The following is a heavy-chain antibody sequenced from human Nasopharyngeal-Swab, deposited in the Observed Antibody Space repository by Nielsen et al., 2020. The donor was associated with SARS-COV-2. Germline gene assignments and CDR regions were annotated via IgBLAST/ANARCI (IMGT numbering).Heavy chain of an antibody. CDR1: GFTFSSYG. J-gene: IGHJ4*02. D-gene: IGHD3-22*01. CDR2: IRYDGSNK. CDR3: AKDPRIQLWSRNYYDSSGLDY. Sequence: GGSLRLSCQASGFTFSSYGMHWVRQAPGKGLEWVAFIRYDGSNKYYADSVKGRFTISRDNSKNTLYLQMNSLRAEDTAVYYCAKDPRIQLWSRNYYDSSGLDYWGQGTLVTVSS. V-gene: IGHV3-30*02.